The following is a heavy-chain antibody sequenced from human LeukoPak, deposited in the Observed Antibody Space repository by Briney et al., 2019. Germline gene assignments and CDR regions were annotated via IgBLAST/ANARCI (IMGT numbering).Heavy chain of an antibody. CDR2: ISYDGSLK. J-gene: IGHJ4*02. CDR1: GFTYSSYS. D-gene: IGHD3-22*01. Sequence: PGGSLRLSCAASGFTYSSYSVHWVRQAPGKGLEWVAVISYDGSLKYYADSVKGRFTISRDNSKNTLYLQMNSLRPEDTAVYYCARGDDYYDSSGYKYYFDYWGQGTLVTVSS. V-gene: IGHV3-30-3*01. CDR3: ARGDDYYDSSGYKYYFDY.